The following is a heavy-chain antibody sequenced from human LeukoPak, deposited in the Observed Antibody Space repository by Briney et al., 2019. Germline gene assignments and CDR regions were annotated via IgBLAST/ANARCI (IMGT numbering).Heavy chain of an antibody. J-gene: IGHJ4*02. CDR2: ISPSGGST. V-gene: IGHV1-46*01. CDR3: ARDSGYSGYDHIRGDY. CDR1: GYTFTSYY. D-gene: IGHD5-12*01. Sequence: ASVKVSCKASGYTFTSYYMHWVRQAPGQGLEWMGIISPSGGSTSYAQKFQGRVTMTRDMSTSTVYMEVSSLRSEDTAVYYCARDSGYSGYDHIRGDYWGQGTLVTVSS.